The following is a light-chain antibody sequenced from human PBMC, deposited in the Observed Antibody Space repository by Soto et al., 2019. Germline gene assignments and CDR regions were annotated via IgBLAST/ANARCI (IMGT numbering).Light chain of an antibody. CDR2: GAS. V-gene: IGKV3-20*01. CDR3: QQYGSSTTT. Sequence: EIVLTQSPGTLSLSPGDTVALSCRASQSVSSSYLAWYQQRPGQAPRLLIYGASSRATGIPDRFSGSESETDFTLTISRLEPEDFAVYYCQQYGSSTTTVGEGTKLEVK. CDR1: QSVSSSY. J-gene: IGKJ2*01.